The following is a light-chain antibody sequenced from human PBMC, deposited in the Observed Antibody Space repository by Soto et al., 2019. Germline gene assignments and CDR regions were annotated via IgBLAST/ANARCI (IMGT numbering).Light chain of an antibody. CDR1: QSVSIL. J-gene: IGKJ1*01. CDR3: QHDDSSPWT. V-gene: IGKV3-20*01. Sequence: EIVMTQSPATLSVSQGERATLSCRASQSVSILLAWYQQKPGQAPRLLIYDSSTRATGFPDRFSGSGSGTDFTLTIIRLEPEDFAVYYCQHDDSSPWTFGQGTKVDIK. CDR2: DSS.